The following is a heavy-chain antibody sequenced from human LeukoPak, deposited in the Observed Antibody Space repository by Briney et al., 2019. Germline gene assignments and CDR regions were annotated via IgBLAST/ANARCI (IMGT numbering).Heavy chain of an antibody. CDR1: GFTVSSNY. J-gene: IGHJ4*02. CDR3: AKHPYSSGSYYFDY. D-gene: IGHD6-19*01. V-gene: IGHV3-66*04. CDR2: IYSGGST. Sequence: GGSLRLSCAASGFTVSSNYMSWVRQAPGKGLEWVSVIYSGGSTYYTDSVTGRFTISRHNSKHTLYPPLTSLRADDTAVYYCAKHPYSSGSYYFDYWGQGTLVTVPS.